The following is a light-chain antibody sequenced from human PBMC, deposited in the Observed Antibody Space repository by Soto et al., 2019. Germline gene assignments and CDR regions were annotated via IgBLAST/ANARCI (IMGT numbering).Light chain of an antibody. V-gene: IGKV3-15*01. CDR1: QSVRSSF. CDR2: GAS. CDR3: QQYSNWPLT. J-gene: IGKJ4*01. Sequence: EIVMTQSPATLSVSPCESASLSFSASQSVRSSFLAWYQQKPGQAPSLLIYGASTRATGIPARFSGSGSGTEFTLTINSLQSEDFAVYYCQQYSNWPLTFGGGTKVDIK.